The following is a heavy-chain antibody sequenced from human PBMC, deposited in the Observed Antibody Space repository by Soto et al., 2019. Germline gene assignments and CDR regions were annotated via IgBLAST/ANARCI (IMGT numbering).Heavy chain of an antibody. J-gene: IGHJ3*02. CDR3: GRVGSGAFDI. Sequence: QVQLVESGGGVVQPGRSLRLSCAASGFTFSSYGMHWVRQAPGKGLEWVAVIWYDGSNKYYADSVKGRFIISRDNSKNTLYLQMNSLRAEDTAVYYCGRVGSGAFDIWGQGTMVTVSS. D-gene: IGHD3-10*01. V-gene: IGHV3-33*01. CDR1: GFTFSSYG. CDR2: IWYDGSNK.